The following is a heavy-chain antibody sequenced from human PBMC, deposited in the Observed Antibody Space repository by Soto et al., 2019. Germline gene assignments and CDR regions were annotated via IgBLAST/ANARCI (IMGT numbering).Heavy chain of an antibody. D-gene: IGHD3-22*01. CDR1: SGSISSSNW. CDR3: IPYDSSGSTRYYFDY. Sequence: SETLSLTCAVSSGSISSSNWWSWVRQPPGKGLEWIGEIYHSGSTNYNPSLKSRVTISVDKSKNQFSLKLSSVTAAATAVYYCIPYDSSGSTRYYFDYWGQGTLVTVSS. CDR2: IYHSGST. J-gene: IGHJ4*02. V-gene: IGHV4-4*02.